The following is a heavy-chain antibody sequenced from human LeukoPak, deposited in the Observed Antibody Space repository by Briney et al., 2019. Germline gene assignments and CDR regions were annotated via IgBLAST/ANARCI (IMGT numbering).Heavy chain of an antibody. D-gene: IGHD6-13*01. V-gene: IGHV3-74*01. CDR1: GFTFSSYW. J-gene: IGHJ5*02. Sequence: PGGSLRLSCAASGFTFSSYWMHWVRQAPGKGLVGVSRINSDGSSTSYADSVKGRFTISRDNAKNTLYLQMNSLRAEDTAVYYCARDWMYSRNWFDPWGQGTLVTVSS. CDR3: ARDWMYSRNWFDP. CDR2: INSDGSST.